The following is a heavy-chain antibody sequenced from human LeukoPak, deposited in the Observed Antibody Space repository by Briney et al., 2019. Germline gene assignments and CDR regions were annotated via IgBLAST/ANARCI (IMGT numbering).Heavy chain of an antibody. V-gene: IGHV3-23*01. CDR1: GFTFSSYA. CDR2: ISGSGGST. D-gene: IGHD3-3*01. CDR3: AKCWSGYSPLYDFWSGYSTFFDY. J-gene: IGHJ4*02. Sequence: GGSLRLSCAASGFTFSSYAMSWVRQAPGKGLEWVSAISGSGGSTYYADSVKGRFTISRDNSKNTLYPQMNSLRAEDTAVYYCAKCWSGYSPLYDFWSGYSTFFDYWGQGTLVTVSS.